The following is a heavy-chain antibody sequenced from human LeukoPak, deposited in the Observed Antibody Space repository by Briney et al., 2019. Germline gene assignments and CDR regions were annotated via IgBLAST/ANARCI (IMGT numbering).Heavy chain of an antibody. CDR3: AKDLGHMITFGGVMNWFDP. CDR2: VSDDGDT. Sequence: GGSLRLSCEASGFTFSSYAMTWVRQAPGKGLEWVSAVSDDGDTKYAASVKGRFTVSRDNSKNMLYLQMNSLRAEDTALYYCAKDLGHMITFGGVMNWFDPWGQGTLVTVSS. CDR1: GFTFSSYA. V-gene: IGHV3-23*01. D-gene: IGHD3-16*01. J-gene: IGHJ5*02.